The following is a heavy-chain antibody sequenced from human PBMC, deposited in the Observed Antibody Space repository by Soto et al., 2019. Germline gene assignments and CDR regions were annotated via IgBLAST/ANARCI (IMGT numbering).Heavy chain of an antibody. J-gene: IGHJ4*02. D-gene: IGHD3-10*01. CDR2: ISSSSSYI. Sequence: PGGSLRLSCAASGFTFSSYSMNWVRQAPGKGLEWVSSISSSSSYIYYADSVKGRFTISRDNAKNSLYLQMNSLRAEDTALYYCARDVWSRASGPPDSWGQGALVTVSS. CDR3: ARDVWSRASGPPDS. V-gene: IGHV3-21*04. CDR1: GFTFSSYS.